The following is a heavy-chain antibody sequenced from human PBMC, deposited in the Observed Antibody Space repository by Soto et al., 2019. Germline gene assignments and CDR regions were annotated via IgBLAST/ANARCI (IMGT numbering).Heavy chain of an antibody. J-gene: IGHJ5*02. V-gene: IGHV3-23*01. CDR1: GFTLQNYA. D-gene: IGHD3-10*01. Sequence: LRLSCTASGFTLQNYAMAWVRQAPGKGLEWVSTLIGGHYGTAYSYSVKGRFTVSRDNSKNCLYLQMNSLGVEDTAMYFCAKGKSTGDIDWFDPWGQGSLVTISS. CDR3: AKGKSTGDIDWFDP. CDR2: LIGGHYGT.